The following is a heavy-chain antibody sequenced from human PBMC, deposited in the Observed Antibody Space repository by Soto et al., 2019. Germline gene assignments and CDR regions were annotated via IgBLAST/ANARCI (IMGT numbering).Heavy chain of an antibody. V-gene: IGHV1-18*01. CDR2: IRTDNGNT. CDR1: GYTFTSYG. J-gene: IGHJ4*02. CDR3: AREMVRGVGSDY. D-gene: IGHD3-10*01. Sequence: QVQLVQSGAEVKKPGASVKVSCKASGYTFTSYGISWVRQAPGQGLEWMGWIRTDNGNTKYAQKLQGRVTMTTDTSTSTAYMVLLSLRSDVAGGFYCAREMVRGVGSDYWGQGTLLTVSS.